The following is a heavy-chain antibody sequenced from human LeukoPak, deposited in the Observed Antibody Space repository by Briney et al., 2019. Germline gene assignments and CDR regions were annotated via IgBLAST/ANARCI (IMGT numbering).Heavy chain of an antibody. CDR2: FYDSGST. V-gene: IGHV4-39*07. D-gene: IGHD3-22*01. J-gene: IGHJ4*02. CDR3: ARLWYYYDSSGYYYFDY. Sequence: SETLSLTCTVSGGSISSSTYYWGWIRQTPGKGLEWIGSFYDSGSTYYNPSLKSRVTISVDTSKNQFSLKLSSVTAADTAVYYCARLWYYYDSSGYYYFDYWGQGTLVTVSS. CDR1: GGSISSSTYY.